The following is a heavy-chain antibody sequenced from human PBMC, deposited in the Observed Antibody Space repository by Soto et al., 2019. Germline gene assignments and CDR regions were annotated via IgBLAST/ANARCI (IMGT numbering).Heavy chain of an antibody. CDR1: GGSISSYY. CDR3: ARNSGYDFDANFDY. D-gene: IGHD5-12*01. CDR2: IYYSGST. J-gene: IGHJ4*02. V-gene: IGHV4-59*01. Sequence: PSETLSLTCTVSGGSISSYYWSWIRQPPGKGLEWIGYIYYSGSTNYNPSLKSRVTISVDTSKNQFSLKLSSVTAADTAVYYCARNSGYDFDANFDYWGQGTLVTVSS.